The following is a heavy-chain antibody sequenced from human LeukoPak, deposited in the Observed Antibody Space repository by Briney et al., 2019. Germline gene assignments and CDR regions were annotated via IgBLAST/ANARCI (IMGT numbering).Heavy chain of an antibody. CDR3: AGKSGYELGYFDY. CDR2: IYHSGST. CDR1: GGSISSGGYS. V-gene: IGHV4-30-2*01. Sequence: SETLSLTCTVSGGSISSGGYSWSWIRQPPGKGLEWIGYIYHSGSTYYNPSLKSRVTISVDRSKNQFSLKLSSVTAADTAVYYCAGKSGYELGYFDYWGQGTLVTVSS. D-gene: IGHD5-12*01. J-gene: IGHJ4*02.